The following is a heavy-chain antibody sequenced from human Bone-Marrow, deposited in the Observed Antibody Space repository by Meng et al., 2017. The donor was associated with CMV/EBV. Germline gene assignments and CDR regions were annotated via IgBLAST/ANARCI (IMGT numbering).Heavy chain of an antibody. CDR1: GGTFSSYA. V-gene: IGHV1-69*05. D-gene: IGHD3-22*01. Sequence: SVKVSCKASGGTFSSYAISWVRQAPGQGLEWMGGITPIFGTANYAQKFQGRVTITTDESTSTAYMELSSLRSEDTAVYYCARVKDYYDSSAGFDYWGQGTLVTVSS. J-gene: IGHJ4*02. CDR2: ITPIFGTA. CDR3: ARVKDYYDSSAGFDY.